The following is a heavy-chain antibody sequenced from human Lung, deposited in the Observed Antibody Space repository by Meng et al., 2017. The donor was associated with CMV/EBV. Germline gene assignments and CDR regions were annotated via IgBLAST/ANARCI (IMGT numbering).Heavy chain of an antibody. CDR3: ARDHVCSSTSCYFAAGVPPDAFDI. CDR2: ISSSSSYI. J-gene: IGHJ3*02. D-gene: IGHD2-2*01. V-gene: IGHV3-21*01. CDR1: GFTFSSYS. Sequence: GEXXKISCAASGFTFSSYSMNWVRQAPGKGLEWVSSISSSSSYIYYADSVKGRFTISRDNAKNSLYLQMNSLRAEDTAVYYCARDHVCSSTSCYFAAGVPPDAFDIWGQGKXV.